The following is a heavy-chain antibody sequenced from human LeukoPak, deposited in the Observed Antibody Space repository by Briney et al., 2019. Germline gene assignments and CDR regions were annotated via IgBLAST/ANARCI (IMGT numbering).Heavy chain of an antibody. V-gene: IGHV7-4-1*02. CDR3: ARGFKTTYYYGSGSYNWFDP. D-gene: IGHD3-10*01. CDR1: GYIFTSYA. J-gene: IGHJ5*02. Sequence: ASVKVSCKASGYIFTSYAMNWVRQAPGQGLEWMGWINTNTGNPTYAQGFTGRFVFSLDTSVSTAYLQISSLKAEDTAVYYCARGFKTTYYYGSGSYNWFDPWGQGTLVTVSS. CDR2: INTNTGNP.